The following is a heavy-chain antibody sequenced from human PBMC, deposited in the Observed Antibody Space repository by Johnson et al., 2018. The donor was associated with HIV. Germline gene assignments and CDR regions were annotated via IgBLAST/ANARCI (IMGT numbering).Heavy chain of an antibody. CDR2: ISSSGSTM. CDR3: ARNGLIPAAKGVAFDI. Sequence: VQLVESGGGLVQPGGYLRLSCAAPGLTFSDYYMTWIRQAPGKGLEWVSYISSSGSTMYYADSVKGRFTISRDNAKNSLYLQMNSLRAEDTAVYYCARNGLIPAAKGVAFDIWGHGTTVTVSS. J-gene: IGHJ3*02. V-gene: IGHV3-11*01. CDR1: GLTFSDYY. D-gene: IGHD2-2*01.